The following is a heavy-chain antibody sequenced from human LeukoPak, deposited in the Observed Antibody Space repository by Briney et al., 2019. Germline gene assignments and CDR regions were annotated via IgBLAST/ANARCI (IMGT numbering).Heavy chain of an antibody. J-gene: IGHJ4*02. CDR2: ISAYNGNT. D-gene: IGHD3-22*01. V-gene: IGHV1-18*01. CDR3: ARETSDYYDSSGYGYYFDY. Sequence: ASVKVSCKASGYTFTSYGISWVRQAPGQGLEWMGWISAYNGNTNYAQKLQGRVTMTTDTSTSTAYMELRSLRSDDTAVYYCARETSDYYDSSGYGYYFDYWGQGTLVTVSS. CDR1: GYTFTSYG.